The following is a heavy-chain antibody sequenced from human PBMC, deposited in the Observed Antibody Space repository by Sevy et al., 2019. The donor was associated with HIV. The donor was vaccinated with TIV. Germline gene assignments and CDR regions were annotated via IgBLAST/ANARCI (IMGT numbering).Heavy chain of an antibody. J-gene: IGHJ5*02. V-gene: IGHV6-1*01. D-gene: IGHD6-13*01. Sequence: SQTLSLTCAISGDSVSSNSAAWNWIRQSPSRGLEWLGRTYYRSKWYNDYAVSVKSRITINPDTSKNQFSLRRNSGTPEDTAVYYCARDLGSSLNWFDPWGQGTLVTVSS. CDR1: GDSVSSNSAA. CDR3: ARDLGSSLNWFDP. CDR2: TYYRSKWYN.